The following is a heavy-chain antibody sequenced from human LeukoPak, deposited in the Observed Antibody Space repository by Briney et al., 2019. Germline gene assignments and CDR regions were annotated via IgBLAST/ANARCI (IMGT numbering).Heavy chain of an antibody. CDR1: GGSISSGGYY. V-gene: IGHV4-39*01. D-gene: IGHD3-16*01. Sequence: SETLSLTCGVSGGSISSGGYYWGWIRQPPGKGLEWIGSIYYSGSTYYNPSLKSRVTISVDTSKNQFSLKLSSVTAADTAVYYCARVRVWGTRVNWFDPWGQGTLVTVSS. CDR2: IYYSGST. CDR3: ARVRVWGTRVNWFDP. J-gene: IGHJ5*02.